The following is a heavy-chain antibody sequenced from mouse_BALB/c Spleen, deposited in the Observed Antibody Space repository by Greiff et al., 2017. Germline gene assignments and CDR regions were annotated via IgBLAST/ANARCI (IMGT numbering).Heavy chain of an antibody. D-gene: IGHD2-4*01. V-gene: IGHV5-9-4*01. J-gene: IGHJ3*01. CDR3: AREDDYFWFAY. Sequence: EVKLVESGGGLVKPGGSLKLSCAASGFTFSSYAMSWVRQSPEKRLEWVAEISSGGSYTYYPDTVTGRFTISRDNDKNTLYLEMSSLRSENTAMYYCAREDDYFWFAYWGQGTLVTVSA. CDR2: ISSGGSYT. CDR1: GFTFSSYA.